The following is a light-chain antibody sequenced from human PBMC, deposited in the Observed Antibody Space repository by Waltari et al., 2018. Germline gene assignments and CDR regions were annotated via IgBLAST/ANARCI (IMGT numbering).Light chain of an antibody. J-gene: IGKJ5*01. Sequence: DIRLTQSPSHMSASVGDRVTITCRASQDVQKYLIWYQQKPGKAPKLRLYAGSSLQSGVPSRFSGTGFGTDFTFTITSLQPEDFGSYYCQQSYSPPPITFGQGTRLEIK. V-gene: IGKV1-39*01. CDR2: AGS. CDR3: QQSYSPPPIT. CDR1: QDVQKY.